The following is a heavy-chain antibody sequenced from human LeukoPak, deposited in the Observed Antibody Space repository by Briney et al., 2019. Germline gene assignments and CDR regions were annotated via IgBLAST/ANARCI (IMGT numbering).Heavy chain of an antibody. CDR2: IRYDGSNK. D-gene: IGHD5-18*01. CDR3: ANAVDTAMVKAESGD. Sequence: GGSLRLSCAASGFTFSSYGMHWVRQAPGKGLEWVAFIRYDGSNKYYADSVKGRFTISRDNSKNTLYLQMNSLRAEDTAVYYCANAVDTAMVKAESGDWGQGTLVTVSS. CDR1: GFTFSSYG. V-gene: IGHV3-30*02. J-gene: IGHJ4*02.